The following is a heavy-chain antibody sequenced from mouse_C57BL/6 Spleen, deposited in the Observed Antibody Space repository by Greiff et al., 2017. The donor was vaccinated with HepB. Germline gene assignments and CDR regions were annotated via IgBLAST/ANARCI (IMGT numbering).Heavy chain of an antibody. J-gene: IGHJ2*01. CDR1: GFTFSSYA. CDR2: ISDGGSYT. D-gene: IGHD2-4*01. Sequence: EVKVVESGGGLVKPGGSLKLSCAASGFTFSSYALSWVRQTPEKRLEWVATISDGGSYTYYPDNVKGRFTISRDNAKNNLYLQMSHLKSEDTAMYDCARDTMITNFDYWGQGTTLTVSS. V-gene: IGHV5-4*01. CDR3: ARDTMITNFDY.